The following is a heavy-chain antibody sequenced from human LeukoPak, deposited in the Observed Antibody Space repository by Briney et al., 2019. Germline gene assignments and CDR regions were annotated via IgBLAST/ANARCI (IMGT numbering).Heavy chain of an antibody. Sequence: PGGSLRLSCAASGFTFRSYGMHWVRQAPGKGLERVALIWYDGSNKYYTDSVKGRFTISRDNSKNTLYLQMNGLRAEDTAVYYCARVIYGSGTYYKGWFDPWGQGTLVTVSS. CDR2: IWYDGSNK. V-gene: IGHV3-33*01. CDR3: ARVIYGSGTYYKGWFDP. D-gene: IGHD3-10*01. CDR1: GFTFRSYG. J-gene: IGHJ5*02.